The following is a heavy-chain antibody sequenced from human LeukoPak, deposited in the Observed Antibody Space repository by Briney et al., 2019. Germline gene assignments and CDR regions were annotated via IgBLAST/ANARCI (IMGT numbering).Heavy chain of an antibody. CDR1: GGTFSSYA. V-gene: IGHV1-69*05. CDR3: ARGRLGYCSSTSCYPDAFDI. J-gene: IGHJ3*02. D-gene: IGHD2-2*01. CDR2: IIPIFGTA. Sequence: GASVKVSCKASGGTFSSYAISWVRQAPGQGLEWMGGIIPIFGTANYAQKFQGRVTITTDESTSTAYMELSSLRSEDTAVYYCARGRLGYCSSTSCYPDAFDIWGQGTMVTVSS.